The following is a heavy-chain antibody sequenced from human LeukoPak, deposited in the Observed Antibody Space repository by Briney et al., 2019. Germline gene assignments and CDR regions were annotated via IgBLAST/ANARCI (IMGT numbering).Heavy chain of an antibody. CDR2: ISGGGGST. Sequence: GGSLRLSCAASGLIFSNYAMTWVRQAPGKGLEWVSGISGGGGSTYYADSVKGRFTISRDNSKNTLDLQMSSLRAEDTAVYYCAKGRDYGGDACFDYWGQGTLVTVSS. D-gene: IGHD4-23*01. V-gene: IGHV3-23*01. CDR3: AKGRDYGGDACFDY. J-gene: IGHJ4*02. CDR1: GLIFSNYA.